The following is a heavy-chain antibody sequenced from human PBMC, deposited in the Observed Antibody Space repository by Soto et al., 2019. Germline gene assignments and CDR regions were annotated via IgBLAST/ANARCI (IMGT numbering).Heavy chain of an antibody. Sequence: SETLSLTCTVSGGSVSSTSYYWTWIRQPPGKGLEWIGYIHYSGSTNYNPSLKSRVTMTRDTSTSTVYMELSSLRSEDTAVYYCARVYGRVPAAIRYWGQGTLVTVSS. CDR2: IHYSGST. D-gene: IGHD2-2*02. V-gene: IGHV4-61*01. CDR1: GGSVSSTSYY. J-gene: IGHJ4*02. CDR3: ARVYGRVPAAIRY.